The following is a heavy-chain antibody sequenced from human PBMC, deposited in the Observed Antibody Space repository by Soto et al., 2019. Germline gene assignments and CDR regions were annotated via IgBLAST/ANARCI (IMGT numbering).Heavy chain of an antibody. CDR3: ARDLAAAAY. D-gene: IGHD6-13*01. CDR1: GYIFTNYY. CDR2: INPLPTSGST. J-gene: IGHJ4*02. V-gene: IGHV1-46*01. Sequence: QVQLVQSGAEVKKPGASVKVSCKASGYIFTNYYIHWVRQAPGQGLEWMAIINPLPTSGSTNYAQKFQGRVTVTRDPSTSTGYLELSSLISDDTAVYYCARDLAAAAYWGQGTLVTVSS.